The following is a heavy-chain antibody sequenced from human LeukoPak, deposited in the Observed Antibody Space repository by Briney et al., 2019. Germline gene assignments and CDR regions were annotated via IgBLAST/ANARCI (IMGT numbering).Heavy chain of an antibody. CDR2: IYYSGST. Sequence: SETLSLACTVSGGSISSAGYYWSWIRQHPGKGLEWIGYIYYSGSTYYNPSLKGRVTISPDTSKNQFSLKLSSVTAADTAVYYCARAPFFYDSSGYPKPAYYFDYWGQGTLVTVSS. CDR3: ARAPFFYDSSGYPKPAYYFDY. D-gene: IGHD3-22*01. CDR1: GGSISSAGYY. V-gene: IGHV4-31*03. J-gene: IGHJ4*02.